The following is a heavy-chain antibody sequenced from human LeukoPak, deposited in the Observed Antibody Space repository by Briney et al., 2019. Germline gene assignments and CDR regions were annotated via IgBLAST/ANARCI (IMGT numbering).Heavy chain of an antibody. J-gene: IGHJ4*02. D-gene: IGHD6-19*01. V-gene: IGHV1-46*01. CDR3: ARGSSGWYYYFDY. Sequence: GASVKVSCKASGYTFTSYYMHWVRQAPGQGLEWMGIINPSGGSTSYAQKFQGRVTMTRDTSISTAYMELSRLRSDDTAVYYCARGSSGWYYYFDYWGQGTLVTVSS. CDR2: INPSGGST. CDR1: GYTFTSYY.